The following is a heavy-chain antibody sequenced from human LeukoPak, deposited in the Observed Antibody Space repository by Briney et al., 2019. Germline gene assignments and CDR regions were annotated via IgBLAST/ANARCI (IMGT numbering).Heavy chain of an antibody. CDR2: ISSSSSYI. V-gene: IGHV3-21*01. D-gene: IGHD3-22*01. Sequence: GGSLRLSCAASGFTFSSYSMNWVRQAPGKGLEWVSSISSSSSYIYYADSVKGRFTISRDNAKNSLYLQMNSLRAEDTAVYYCARDDSSGYYYAPGYCGQGTLVTVSS. CDR3: ARDDSSGYYYAPGY. CDR1: GFTFSSYS. J-gene: IGHJ4*02.